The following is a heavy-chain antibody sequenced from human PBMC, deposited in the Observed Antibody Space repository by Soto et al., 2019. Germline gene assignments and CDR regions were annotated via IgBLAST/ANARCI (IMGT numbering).Heavy chain of an antibody. CDR3: ASSYYYDSSGYSSLYYYYGMDV. V-gene: IGHV4-34*01. Sequence: SETLSLTCAVYGGSFRGYYWSWIRQPPGKGLEWIGEVDHSGSTNYNPSLKSRVTMSVGTSKKQFSLNLSSVTAADTAVYYCASSYYYDSSGYSSLYYYYGMDVWGQGTTVTVS. CDR1: GGSFRGYY. J-gene: IGHJ6*02. D-gene: IGHD3-22*01. CDR2: VDHSGST.